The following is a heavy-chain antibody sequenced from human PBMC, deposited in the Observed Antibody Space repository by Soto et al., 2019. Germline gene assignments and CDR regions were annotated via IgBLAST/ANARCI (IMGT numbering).Heavy chain of an antibody. CDR3: ARGPLVVLNYFES. D-gene: IGHD2-8*01. Sequence: QVQLVQSGTEVKKPGSSVKVSCKASGGTFRNYPINWVRQAPGQGLEWMGSIFPLTDIPDYAQNFQARLTISADTSTSTAYMELSSLTSDATAMYFCARGPLVVLNYFESWGQGTLVAVSS. V-gene: IGHV1-69*02. J-gene: IGHJ4*02. CDR2: IFPLTDIP. CDR1: GGTFRNYP.